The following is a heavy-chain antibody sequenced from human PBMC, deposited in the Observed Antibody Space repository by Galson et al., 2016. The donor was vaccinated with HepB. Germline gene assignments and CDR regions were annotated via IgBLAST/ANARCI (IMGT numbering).Heavy chain of an antibody. J-gene: IGHJ3*02. CDR3: ATSTGYRSGWGAFDI. V-gene: IGHV1-2*04. D-gene: IGHD6-25*01. Sequence: SVKVSCKASGDTFTGYYIHWVRQAPGQGLEWMVWLSANSGATNYAQKFQGWVTMTRDTSISTAYMELTSLTSDATAIYYCATSTGYRSGWGAFDIWGQGTMVTVSS. CDR1: GDTFTGYY. CDR2: LSANSGAT.